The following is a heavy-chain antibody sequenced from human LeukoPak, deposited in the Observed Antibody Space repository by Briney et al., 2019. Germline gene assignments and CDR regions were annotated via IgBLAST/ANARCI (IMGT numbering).Heavy chain of an antibody. CDR3: ARSEGLRYFDWYDIRGWFDP. V-gene: IGHV5-51*01. CDR1: GYSFTSYW. Sequence: GESLKISCKGSGYSFTSYWIGWVRQMPGKGLEWMGIIYPGDSDTRYSPSFQGQVTISADKSISTAYLQWSSLKASDTAMYYCARSEGLRYFDWYDIRGWFDPWGQGTLVTVSS. J-gene: IGHJ5*02. D-gene: IGHD3-9*01. CDR2: IYPGDSDT.